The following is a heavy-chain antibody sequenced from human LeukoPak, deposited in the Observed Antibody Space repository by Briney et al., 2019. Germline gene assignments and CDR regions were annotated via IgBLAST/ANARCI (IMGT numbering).Heavy chain of an antibody. CDR1: GGSISSSSYY. V-gene: IGHV4-39*07. CDR2: IYYSGST. D-gene: IGHD6-19*01. CDR3: ARRFGSGWHSTTYYYYYYMDV. J-gene: IGHJ6*03. Sequence: SETLSLTCTVSGGSISSSSYYWGWIRQPPGKGLEWIGSIYYSGSTYYNPSLKSRVTISVDTSKNQFSLKLRSVTAADTAVYYCARRFGSGWHSTTYYYYYYMDVWGKGTTVTISS.